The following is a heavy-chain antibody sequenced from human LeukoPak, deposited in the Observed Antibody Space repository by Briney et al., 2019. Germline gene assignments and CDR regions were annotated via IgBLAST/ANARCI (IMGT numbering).Heavy chain of an antibody. CDR1: GFTFSSYA. CDR2: ISGSGGST. CDR3: AKDRLDVVVPAAAFDY. V-gene: IGHV3-23*01. J-gene: IGHJ4*02. Sequence: PGGSLRLSCAASGFTFSSYAMSWVRQAPGKGLEWVSAISGSGGSTYYADSVKGRFTISRDNSKNTLYLQMNSLRAEDTAVYYCAKDRLDVVVPAAAFDYWGQGTLVTVSS. D-gene: IGHD2-2*01.